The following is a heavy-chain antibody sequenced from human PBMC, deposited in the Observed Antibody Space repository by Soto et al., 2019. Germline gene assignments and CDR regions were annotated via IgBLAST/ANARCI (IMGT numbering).Heavy chain of an antibody. CDR3: ATDPFMTTVTTFGLSHTP. Sequence: QVQLVQSGAEVKKPGASVKVSCKVSGYTLTELSMHWVRQAPGKGLEWMGGFDPEDGETIYAQKFQGRVTVTEDTSTDTAYMELSSLRSEDTAVYYCATDPFMTTVTTFGLSHTPWGQGTLVTVSS. J-gene: IGHJ5*02. V-gene: IGHV1-24*01. CDR2: FDPEDGET. D-gene: IGHD4-4*01. CDR1: GYTLTELS.